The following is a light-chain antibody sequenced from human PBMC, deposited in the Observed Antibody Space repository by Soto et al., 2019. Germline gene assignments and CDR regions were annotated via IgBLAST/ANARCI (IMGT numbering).Light chain of an antibody. CDR1: QSLTSVF. CDR2: GAS. J-gene: IGKJ1*01. CDR3: QQYGSSPGT. V-gene: IGKV3-20*01. Sequence: DIVLTQSPGTLSLSPGERATLSCRASQSLTSVFLAWYQHKPGQAPRLLIYGASSRATGIPDRFSGSGAVTDLSLTISRLDSEDFAVYYCQQYGSSPGTFGPGTKLDIK.